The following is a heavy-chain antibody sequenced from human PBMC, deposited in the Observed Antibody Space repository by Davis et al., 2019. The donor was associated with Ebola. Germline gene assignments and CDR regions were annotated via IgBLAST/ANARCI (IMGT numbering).Heavy chain of an antibody. D-gene: IGHD1-26*01. Sequence: GESPKIPCAASGFTFSSYWMHWVRQAPGKGLVWVSRINPDGSFTDYADSVKGRFSISRDSTSNTLYLQMNSLRAEDTAVYYCTTGVRVVGAEEADWGQGTLVTVSS. CDR1: GFTFSSYW. V-gene: IGHV3-74*01. CDR2: INPDGSFT. CDR3: TTGVRVVGAEEAD. J-gene: IGHJ4*02.